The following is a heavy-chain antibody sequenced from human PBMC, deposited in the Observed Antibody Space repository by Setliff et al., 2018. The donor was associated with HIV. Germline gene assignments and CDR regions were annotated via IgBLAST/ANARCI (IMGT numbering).Heavy chain of an antibody. J-gene: IGHJ4*02. CDR3: ARGPLYGYDRGYFDY. CDR1: GYTFTSYY. D-gene: IGHD5-12*01. Sequence: ASVKVSCKASGYTFTSYYMHWVRQAPGQGLEWMGIINPSGGSTSYAQKFQGRVTITADESTSTAYMELSSLRSEDTAVYYCARGPLYGYDRGYFDYWGQGTLVTVSS. CDR2: INPSGGST. V-gene: IGHV1-46*01.